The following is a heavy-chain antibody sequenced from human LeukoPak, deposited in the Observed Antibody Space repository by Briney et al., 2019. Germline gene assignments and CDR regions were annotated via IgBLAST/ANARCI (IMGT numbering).Heavy chain of an antibody. CDR3: ATNRIAVAGTVEVFDY. CDR1: GFTFSSYA. Sequence: GGSLRLSCAASGFTFSSYAMSWVRQAPGKGLEWVSTISGSGGSTDYADSVKGRFTISRDNSKNTLYLQMNSLRAEDTAVYYCATNRIAVAGTVEVFDYWGQGTLVTVSS. J-gene: IGHJ4*02. CDR2: ISGSGGST. V-gene: IGHV3-23*01. D-gene: IGHD6-19*01.